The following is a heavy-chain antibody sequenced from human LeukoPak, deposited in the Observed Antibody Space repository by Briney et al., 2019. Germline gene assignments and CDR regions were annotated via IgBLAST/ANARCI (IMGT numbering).Heavy chain of an antibody. Sequence: SETLSLTCTVSGGSISRYYWSWIRQPPGKGLEWIGYIYYSGSTNYNPSLKSRVTISVDTSKNQFSLKLSSVTAADTAVYYCARHSYDILTGYSYYFDYWGQGTLVTVSS. V-gene: IGHV4-59*08. CDR2: IYYSGST. D-gene: IGHD3-9*01. J-gene: IGHJ4*02. CDR1: GGSISRYY. CDR3: ARHSYDILTGYSYYFDY.